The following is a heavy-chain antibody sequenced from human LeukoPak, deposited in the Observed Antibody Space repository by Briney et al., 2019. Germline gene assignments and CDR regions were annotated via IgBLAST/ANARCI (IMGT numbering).Heavy chain of an antibody. V-gene: IGHV1-69*05. Sequence: GASVKVSCKASGGTFISYAISWVRQAPGQGLEWMGGIIPIFGTANYAQKFQGRVTITTDESTSTAYVELSSLRSEDTAVYYCARVSEHYIGHFDYWGQGTLVTVSS. CDR1: GGTFISYA. CDR2: IIPIFGTA. D-gene: IGHD3-3*02. CDR3: ARVSEHYIGHFDY. J-gene: IGHJ4*02.